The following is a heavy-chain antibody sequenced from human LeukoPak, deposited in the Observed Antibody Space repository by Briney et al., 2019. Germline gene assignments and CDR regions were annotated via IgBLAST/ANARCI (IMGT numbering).Heavy chain of an antibody. CDR2: INEDGSEK. D-gene: IGHD3-10*01. CDR1: GFTFTDNW. J-gene: IGHJ4*02. CDR3: ARDSGSGIDC. Sequence: GGSLRLSCAASGFTFTDNWMAWVRQAPGKGLEWVANINEDGSEKYYVDSVKGRITISRENSKNTLDLQMNSLRAEDTAVYYCARDSGSGIDCWGQGTLVTVSS. V-gene: IGHV3-7*01.